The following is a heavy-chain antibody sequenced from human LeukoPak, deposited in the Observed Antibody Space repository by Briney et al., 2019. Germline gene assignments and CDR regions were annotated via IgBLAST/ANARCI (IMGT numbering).Heavy chain of an antibody. CDR2: IKQDGSEK. CDR1: GFTFSSYW. D-gene: IGHD4-4*01. CDR3: ARDFYSNYVGAFDI. Sequence: GGSLRLSCAASGFTFSSYWMSWVRQAPGKGLEWVANIKQDGSEKYYVDSVKGRFTIPRDNAKNSLYLQMNSLRAEDTAVYYCARDFYSNYVGAFDIWGQGTMVTVSS. V-gene: IGHV3-7*01. J-gene: IGHJ3*02.